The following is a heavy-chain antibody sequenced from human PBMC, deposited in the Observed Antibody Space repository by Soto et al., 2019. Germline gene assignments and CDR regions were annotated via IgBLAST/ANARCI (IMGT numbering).Heavy chain of an antibody. CDR3: ARDRSGITGTYFDY. V-gene: IGHV3-30*04. Sequence: QVQLVESGGGVVQPGRSLRLSCAASGFTFSSYAIHWVRQAPGKGLEWVTVISYDGSHKYYADSVKGRFTISRDNSKNTLYLQMNSLRVEDTAVYYCARDRSGITGTYFDYWGQGTLVTVSS. CDR2: ISYDGSHK. J-gene: IGHJ4*02. D-gene: IGHD1-7*01. CDR1: GFTFSSYA.